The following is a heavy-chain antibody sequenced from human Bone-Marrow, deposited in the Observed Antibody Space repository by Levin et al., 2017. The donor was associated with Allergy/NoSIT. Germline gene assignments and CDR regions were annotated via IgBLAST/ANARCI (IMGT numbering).Heavy chain of an antibody. J-gene: IGHJ3*01. CDR1: GFTFSNIW. CDR3: AALNQYNGFAF. Sequence: SCAASGFTFSNIWMNWVRQAPGKGLEWIGRIKSKGAGGTTDYSAPVKGRFIISRDDSKDTLHLQMNSLRTEDTAVYYCAALNQYNGFAFWGRGTLITVSS. D-gene: IGHD1-1*01. CDR2: IKSKGAGGTT. V-gene: IGHV3-15*01.